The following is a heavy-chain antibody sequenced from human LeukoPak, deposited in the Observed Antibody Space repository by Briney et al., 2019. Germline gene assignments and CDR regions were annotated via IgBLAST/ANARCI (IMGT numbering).Heavy chain of an antibody. V-gene: IGHV3-23*01. J-gene: IGHJ4*02. CDR3: AEDFGWSGYYFDY. CDR2: ISGSGGST. Sequence: PGGSLRLSCAASGFTFSSYAMSWVRQAPGKGLEWVSAISGSGGSTYYADSVKGRFTISRDNSKNTLYLQMNSLRAEDTAVYYCAEDFGWSGYYFDYWGQGTLVTVSS. D-gene: IGHD2-15*01. CDR1: GFTFSSYA.